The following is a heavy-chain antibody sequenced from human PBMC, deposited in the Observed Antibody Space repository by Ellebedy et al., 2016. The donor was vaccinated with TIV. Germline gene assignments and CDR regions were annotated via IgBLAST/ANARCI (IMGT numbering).Heavy chain of an antibody. CDR1: GGSITSSSYY. Sequence: MPSETLSLTCTVSGGSITSSSYYWGWIRQPPGKGLEWIGSIYYTGTTYYNPSLKSRVTISVDTSKNQFSLKLNSVTAADTALYYCARLSPGRTVRGVTERIDYWGQGTLVTVSS. V-gene: IGHV4-39*01. CDR3: ARLSPGRTVRGVTERIDY. D-gene: IGHD3-10*01. J-gene: IGHJ4*02. CDR2: IYYTGTT.